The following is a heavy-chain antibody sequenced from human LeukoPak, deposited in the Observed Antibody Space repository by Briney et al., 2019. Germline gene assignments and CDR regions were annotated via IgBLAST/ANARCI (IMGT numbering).Heavy chain of an antibody. CDR2: IYTDGSRT. CDR3: AREKNNGGNNNMDD. J-gene: IGHJ4*02. D-gene: IGHD4-23*01. CDR1: GFTFSSYW. V-gene: IGHV3-74*01. Sequence: PGGSLRLSCEASGFTFSSYWMHWVRRAPGKGLEWVSRIYTDGSRTNYADSVKGRFTTSRDNAKNTLYLQMNSLRAEDTAVYYCAREKNNGGNNNMDDWGQGTLVTVSS.